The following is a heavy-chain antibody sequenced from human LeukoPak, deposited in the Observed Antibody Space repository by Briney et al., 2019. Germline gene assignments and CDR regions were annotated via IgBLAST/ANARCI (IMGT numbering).Heavy chain of an antibody. Sequence: GGSLRLSCAAPGFTFSTYAMSWVRQAPGKGLECVSVITGSGGNTYYADSVKGRFTISRDNSKNPLYLQMNSLRAEDTAVYYCAKGPAANSYYYYYMDVWGKGTTVTVSS. CDR1: GFTFSTYA. CDR2: ITGSGGNT. J-gene: IGHJ6*03. CDR3: AKGPAANSYYYYYMDV. V-gene: IGHV3-23*01. D-gene: IGHD4-23*01.